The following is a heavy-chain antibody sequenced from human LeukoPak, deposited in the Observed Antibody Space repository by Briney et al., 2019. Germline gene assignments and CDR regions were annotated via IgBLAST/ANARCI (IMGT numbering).Heavy chain of an antibody. CDR2: ITANGISM. V-gene: IGHV3-11*01. D-gene: IGHD3-16*01. CDR1: GFSLGDYY. CDR3: ARGGGLDV. Sequence: GGSLRLSCAASGFSLGDYYMTWIRQAPGKGLEWISYITANGISMYYSDSVKGRFTISRDNAKNSLYLQMSNLRAEDTAVYFCARGGGLDVWGQGATVTVSS. J-gene: IGHJ6*02.